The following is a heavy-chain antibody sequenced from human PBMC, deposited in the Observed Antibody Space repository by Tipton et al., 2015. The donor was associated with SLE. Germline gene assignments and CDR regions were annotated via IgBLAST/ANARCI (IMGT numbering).Heavy chain of an antibody. CDR3: AREVKSGRYDWFDP. V-gene: IGHV4-31*03. J-gene: IGHJ5*02. D-gene: IGHD1-26*01. CDR1: GGSISSGNYY. Sequence: TLSPTCTASGGSISSGNYYWTWIRQHPGKGLEWIGYIYDTETTYYNPSLKSRVTMSIDRSKNHFSLRLRSVSAADTAIYYCAREVKSGRYDWFDPWGQGTLVTVSS. CDR2: IYDTETT.